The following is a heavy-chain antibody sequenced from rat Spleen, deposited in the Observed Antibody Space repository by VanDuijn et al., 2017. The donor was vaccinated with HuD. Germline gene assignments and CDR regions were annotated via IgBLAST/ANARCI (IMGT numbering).Heavy chain of an antibody. CDR1: GHSITSSYR. CDR2: INAAGST. V-gene: IGHV3-3*01. J-gene: IGHJ2*01. CDR3: SRGRVYYGYTGFDY. Sequence: EVQLQESGPGLVKPSQSLSLTCSVTGHSITSSYRWNWIRKFPGSKLEWMGYINAAGSTNYNPSLKSRISITRDTSKNQFFLQVNSVTTEDTATYYCSRGRVYYGYTGFDYWGQGVMVTVSS. D-gene: IGHD1-9*01.